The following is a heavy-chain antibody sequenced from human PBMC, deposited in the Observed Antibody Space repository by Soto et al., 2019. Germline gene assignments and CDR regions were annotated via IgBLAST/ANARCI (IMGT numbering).Heavy chain of an antibody. J-gene: IGHJ5*02. Sequence: ASVKVSCKASGFSFTGYYIHWLRQAPGQGLEWMGWINAHSGGTEYAQKFQGRVTSTRDTSIATAYLTLTSLTSDDTALYYCAKDLTRQLAYWLDPWGQGTQVTVSS. CDR3: AKDLTRQLAYWLDP. D-gene: IGHD3-16*01. CDR1: GFSFTGYY. CDR2: INAHSGGT. V-gene: IGHV1-2*02.